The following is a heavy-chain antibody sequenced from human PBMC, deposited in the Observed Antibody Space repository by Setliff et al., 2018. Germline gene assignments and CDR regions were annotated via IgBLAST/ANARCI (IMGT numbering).Heavy chain of an antibody. CDR2: SSSGSAM. CDR3: ARVRQWLAHYMDV. CDR1: GFTFSSYS. V-gene: IGHV3-48*01. Sequence: GGSLRLSCAASGFTFSSYSMNWVRQAPGKGLEWVSYSSSGSAMYYADSVKGRFTISRGNAKNLLYLQMNSLRAEDTAVYYCARVRQWLAHYMDVWGKGTTVTVSS. D-gene: IGHD6-19*01. J-gene: IGHJ6*03.